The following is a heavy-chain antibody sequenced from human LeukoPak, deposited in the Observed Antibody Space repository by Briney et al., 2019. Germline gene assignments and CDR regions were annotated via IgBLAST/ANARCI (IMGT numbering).Heavy chain of an antibody. CDR3: ARDAGTEFDY. J-gene: IGHJ4*02. D-gene: IGHD6-13*01. Sequence: GGSLSLSCAASGLTSSSYWMHWVRQAPGKGLGWVSRINSDGSNKSYADSVKGRFTISRDNAKNTLYLQMNSLRAEDTAVYYCARDAGTEFDYWGQGTLVAVSS. CDR2: INSDGSNK. CDR1: GLTSSSYW. V-gene: IGHV3-74*01.